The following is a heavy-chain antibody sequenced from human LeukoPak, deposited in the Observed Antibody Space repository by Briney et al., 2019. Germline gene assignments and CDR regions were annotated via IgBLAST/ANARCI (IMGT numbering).Heavy chain of an antibody. Sequence: GGSLRLSCAASGFDFSGFYMHWVRQASGRGLEWVGLIRSKPSGYTTVYAASVKGRLTISGDDSKNTAYLQINSLRPEDTAVYYCARSQLLTSKFDPWGQGALVTVSS. CDR2: IRSKPSGYTT. V-gene: IGHV3-73*01. J-gene: IGHJ5*02. D-gene: IGHD2-21*01. CDR1: GFDFSGFY. CDR3: ARSQLLTSKFDP.